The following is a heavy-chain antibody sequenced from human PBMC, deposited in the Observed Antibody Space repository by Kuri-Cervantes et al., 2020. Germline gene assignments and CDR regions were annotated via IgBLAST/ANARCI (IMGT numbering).Heavy chain of an antibody. Sequence: LRLSCAVYGGSFSGYYWGWIRQHPGKGLEWIGYIYYSGSTYYNPSLKSRVTISVDTSKNQFSLKLSSVTAADTAVYYCARDLRTSYNWNDVYYYYYGMDVWGQGTTVTVSS. CDR3: ARDLRTSYNWNDVYYYYYGMDV. V-gene: IGHV4-31*02. CDR2: IYYSGST. J-gene: IGHJ6*02. CDR1: GGSFSGYY. D-gene: IGHD1-20*01.